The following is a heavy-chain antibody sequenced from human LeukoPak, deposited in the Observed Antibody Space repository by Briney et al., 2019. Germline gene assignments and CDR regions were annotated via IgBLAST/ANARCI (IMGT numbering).Heavy chain of an antibody. CDR1: GGSISSSSYY. J-gene: IGHJ6*03. Sequence: SETLSLTCTVSGGSISSSSYYWSWIRQPAGKGLEWIGRIYTSGSTNYNPSLKSRVTMSVDTSKNQFSLKLSSVTAADTAVYYCARDTLDYYYYYMDVWGKGTTVTVSS. V-gene: IGHV4-61*02. CDR3: ARDTLDYYYYYMDV. CDR2: IYTSGST.